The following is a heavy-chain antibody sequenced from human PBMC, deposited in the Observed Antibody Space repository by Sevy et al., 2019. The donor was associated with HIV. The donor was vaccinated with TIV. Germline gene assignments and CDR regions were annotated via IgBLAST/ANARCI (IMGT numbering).Heavy chain of an antibody. J-gene: IGHJ6*02. CDR1: GGTFSNYA. CDR3: AGSYFDSSGYSPLYYYGMDV. CDR2: FIPMFDTA. V-gene: IGHV1-69*13. D-gene: IGHD3-22*01. Sequence: SLKVSCKASGGTFSNYAISWVRQAPGQGLEWMGGFIPMFDTANYAQKFQGKVTLTADGSTTTAYMELSSLRSDDTAVYYCAGSYFDSSGYSPLYYYGMDVWGQGTTVTVSS.